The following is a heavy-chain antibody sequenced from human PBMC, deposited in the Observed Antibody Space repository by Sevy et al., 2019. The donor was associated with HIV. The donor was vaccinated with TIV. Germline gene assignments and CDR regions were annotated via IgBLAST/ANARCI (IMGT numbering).Heavy chain of an antibody. D-gene: IGHD2-15*01. V-gene: IGHV3-23*01. CDR3: AKDQRIDPPNAFDI. CDR2: ISGSGGRT. Sequence: GGSLRLSCAASGFTFSNYAMSWVRQTPGKGLEWVSAISGSGGRTYYADSVKGRFTISRDNSKNTLYLQMNSLRADDTAAYYCAKDQRIDPPNAFDIWGQGTLVTVSS. CDR1: GFTFSNYA. J-gene: IGHJ3*02.